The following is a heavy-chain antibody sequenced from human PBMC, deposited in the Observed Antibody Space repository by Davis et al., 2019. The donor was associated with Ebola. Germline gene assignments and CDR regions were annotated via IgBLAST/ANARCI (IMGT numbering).Heavy chain of an antibody. CDR2: IKQDGSEK. CDR1: GFTFSSYS. V-gene: IGHV3-7*03. Sequence: GESLKISCAASGFTFSSYSMNWVRQAPGKGLEWVANIKQDGSEKYYVDSVKGRFTISRDNAKNSLYLQMNSLRAEDTAVYYCTTGRGIVVVPAAILDYYYYYGMDVWGQGTTVTVSS. D-gene: IGHD2-2*02. J-gene: IGHJ6*02. CDR3: TTGRGIVVVPAAILDYYYYYGMDV.